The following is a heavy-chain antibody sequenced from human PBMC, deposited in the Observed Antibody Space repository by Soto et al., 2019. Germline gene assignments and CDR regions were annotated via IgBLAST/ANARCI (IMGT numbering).Heavy chain of an antibody. J-gene: IGHJ4*02. V-gene: IGHV1-3*01. CDR2: INAGNGNT. D-gene: IGHD6-13*01. CDR1: GYTFTSYA. Sequence: QVQLVQSGAEVKKPGASVKVSCKASGYTFTSYAVHWVRQAPGQRLEWMGWINAGNGNTKYSQKFQGRVTITRDTSASTAYMELSSLRSEDKSVYYCARDVAAAGLDYWGQGTLVTVSS. CDR3: ARDVAAAGLDY.